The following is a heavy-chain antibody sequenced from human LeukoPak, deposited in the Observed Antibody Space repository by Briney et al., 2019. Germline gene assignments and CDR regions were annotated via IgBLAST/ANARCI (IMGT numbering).Heavy chain of an antibody. Sequence: PGGSLRLSCAASGFTFSNYAMSWVRQAPGKGLEWVSAIGGTISGTYYADSVKGRFTISRDNSKNTLYLQVNSLRAEDAAVYYCARRGRDDGSGFSYYFDYWGQGTLVTVSS. D-gene: IGHD3-22*01. CDR2: IGGTISGT. CDR1: GFTFSNYA. J-gene: IGHJ4*02. V-gene: IGHV3-23*01. CDR3: ARRGRDDGSGFSYYFDY.